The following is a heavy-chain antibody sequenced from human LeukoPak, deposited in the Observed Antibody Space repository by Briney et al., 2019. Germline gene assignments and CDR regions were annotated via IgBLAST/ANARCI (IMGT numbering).Heavy chain of an antibody. CDR2: ISYDGSNK. J-gene: IGHJ4*02. Sequence: GGSLRLSCAASGFTFSSYAMHWVRQAPGKGLEWVAVISYDGSNKHYADSVKGRFTISRDNSKNTLYLQMNSLRAEDTAVYYCARNYDSSGYYGFDYWGQGTLVTVSS. V-gene: IGHV3-30-3*01. CDR3: ARNYDSSGYYGFDY. CDR1: GFTFSSYA. D-gene: IGHD3-22*01.